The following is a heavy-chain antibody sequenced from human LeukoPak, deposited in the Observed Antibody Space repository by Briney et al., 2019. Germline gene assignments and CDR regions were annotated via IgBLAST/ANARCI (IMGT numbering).Heavy chain of an antibody. CDR2: IYPGDSDT. CDR3: ARPRQSGNYAGFDH. V-gene: IGHV5-51*01. J-gene: IGHJ4*02. D-gene: IGHD1-26*01. Sequence: GESLKISCKGSGYSFTNYWIAWVRQMPGKGLERMGIIYPGDSDTRYSPSFQGRVTMSADKSISTAYLQLNNLKASDTAMYYCARPRQSGNYAGFDHWGQGTLVTVSS. CDR1: GYSFTNYW.